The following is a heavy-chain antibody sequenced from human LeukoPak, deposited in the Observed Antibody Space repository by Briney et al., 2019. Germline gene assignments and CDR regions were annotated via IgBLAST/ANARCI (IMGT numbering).Heavy chain of an antibody. Sequence: GGSLRLSCAASGFTFDDYAMHWVRQAPGKGLEWVSGISWNCGSIGYADSVKGRFTISRDNAKNSLSLQMNGLRAEDKALYYCAKDRSLYASGSCWGEGTLVTASS. J-gene: IGHJ4*02. V-gene: IGHV3-9*01. CDR2: ISWNCGSI. CDR1: GFTFDDYA. CDR3: AKDRSLYASGSC. D-gene: IGHD3-10*01.